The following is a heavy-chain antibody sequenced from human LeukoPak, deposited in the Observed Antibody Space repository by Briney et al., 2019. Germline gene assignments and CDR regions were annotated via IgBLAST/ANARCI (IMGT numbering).Heavy chain of an antibody. Sequence: SETLSLTCAVYGGSFSGYYWSWIRQPPGKGLEWIGEINHSGSTNYNPSLKSRVTISVDTSKNQFSLKLSSVTAADTAVYYCAKHRDDYGDYETDYWGQGTLVTVSS. J-gene: IGHJ4*02. D-gene: IGHD4-17*01. CDR3: AKHRDDYGDYETDY. CDR1: GGSFSGYY. CDR2: INHSGST. V-gene: IGHV4-34*01.